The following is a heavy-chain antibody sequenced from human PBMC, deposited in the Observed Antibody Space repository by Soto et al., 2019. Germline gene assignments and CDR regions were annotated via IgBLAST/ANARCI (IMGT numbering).Heavy chain of an antibody. D-gene: IGHD3-22*01. Sequence: PSETLSLTCTVSGGSISSSSYYWGWIRQPPGKGLEWIGSIYYSGSTNYNPSLKSRVTISVDTSKNQFSLKLSSVTAADTAVYYCARDGYYYDSSGYQRVYYFDYWGQGTLVTVSS. V-gene: IGHV4-39*07. CDR2: IYYSGST. CDR1: GGSISSSSYY. CDR3: ARDGYYYDSSGYQRVYYFDY. J-gene: IGHJ4*02.